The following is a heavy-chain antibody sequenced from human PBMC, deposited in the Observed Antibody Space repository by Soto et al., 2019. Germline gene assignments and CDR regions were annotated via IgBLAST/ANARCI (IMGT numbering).Heavy chain of an antibody. J-gene: IGHJ4*02. CDR1: GYTFTGYY. D-gene: IGHD3-22*01. Sequence: ASVKVSCKASGYTFTGYYMHWVGQAPGQGLEWMGGFDPEDGETIYAQKFQGRVTMTEDTSTDTAYMELSSLRSEDTAVYYCETRCYPYYYDSSGYYPTPYYFDYWGQGTQVTVS. CDR2: FDPEDGET. CDR3: ETRCYPYYYDSSGYYPTPYYFDY. V-gene: IGHV1-24*01.